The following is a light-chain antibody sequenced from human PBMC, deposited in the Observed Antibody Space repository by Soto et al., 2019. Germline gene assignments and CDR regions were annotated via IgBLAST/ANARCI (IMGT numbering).Light chain of an antibody. V-gene: IGKV3-15*01. CDR2: GSS. CDR3: QQYNKWPLT. J-gene: IGKJ4*01. CDR1: QSVSSN. Sequence: EIVMTQSPATLSVSPGERATLSCRAGQSVSSNLAWYQQKPGQAPRLLIYGSSTRATGVPARFSGSGSGTEITLTINSLQSEDFAVYYCQQYNKWPLTFGGGTKVEIK.